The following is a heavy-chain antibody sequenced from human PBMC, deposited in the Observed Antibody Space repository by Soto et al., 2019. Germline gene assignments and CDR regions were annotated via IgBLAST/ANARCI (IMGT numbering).Heavy chain of an antibody. CDR2: FYSSGSI. Sequence: TLSLICFVSGYSITAGGDYWSWIRHHPGKGLEWIGSFYSSGSIIYNPSLRSRVSISGDTSSNQFSMSLTSVTAADTARYYCARMYSSGSGWFHPWGQGTLVTVSS. V-gene: IGHV4-31*03. CDR1: GYSITAGGDY. D-gene: IGHD6-19*01. J-gene: IGHJ5*02. CDR3: ARMYSSGSGWFHP.